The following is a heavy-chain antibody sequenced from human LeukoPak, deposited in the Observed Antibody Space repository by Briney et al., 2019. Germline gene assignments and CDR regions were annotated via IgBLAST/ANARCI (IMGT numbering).Heavy chain of an antibody. Sequence: GGSLRLSCAVSGFTFRSYFMHWVRQPPGKGLEYVSAINYNGDGTYYANSVKGRFTISRDNSKDTVYLQMGSLRAEDTAVYYCAVWFGEFDNWFDPWGQGTLVTVSS. CDR3: AVWFGEFDNWFDP. D-gene: IGHD3-10*01. V-gene: IGHV3-64*01. CDR2: INYNGDGT. J-gene: IGHJ5*02. CDR1: GFTFRSYF.